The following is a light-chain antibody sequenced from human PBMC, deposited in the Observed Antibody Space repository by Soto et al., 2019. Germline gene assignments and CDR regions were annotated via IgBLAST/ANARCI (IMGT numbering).Light chain of an antibody. CDR3: CSYAGSYTYV. J-gene: IGLJ1*01. CDR1: SIEVGGYNY. CDR2: DVS. Sequence: QSALTQPRSVSGSPGQSVTISCTGTSIEVGGYNYVSWYQQHPGKAPKLMIYDVSKRPSGVPDRFSGSKSGNTASLTISGLQAEDEADYYCCSYAGSYTYVFGTGTKLTVL. V-gene: IGLV2-11*01.